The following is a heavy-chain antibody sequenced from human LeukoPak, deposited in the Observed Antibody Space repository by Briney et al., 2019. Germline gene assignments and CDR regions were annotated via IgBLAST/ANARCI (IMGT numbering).Heavy chain of an antibody. J-gene: IGHJ5*02. Sequence: RGESLKISCKGSGYSFTSYWIGWVRQLPGKDLEWMGIIYPGDSDTRYSPSFQGQVTISVDKSISTAYLQWSSLKASDTAMYYCARDHCSSTSCYTWNWFDPWGQGTLVTVSS. CDR1: GYSFTSYW. D-gene: IGHD2-2*02. CDR3: ARDHCSSTSCYTWNWFDP. CDR2: IYPGDSDT. V-gene: IGHV5-51*01.